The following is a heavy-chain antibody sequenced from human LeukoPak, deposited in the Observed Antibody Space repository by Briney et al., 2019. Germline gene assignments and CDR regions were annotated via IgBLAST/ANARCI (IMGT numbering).Heavy chain of an antibody. J-gene: IGHJ6*03. CDR1: GYTFTSYG. CDR3: ARDEGVPAGRGWIYSGYGYYYYMDV. V-gene: IGHV1-18*01. Sequence: ASVKVSCKASGYTFTSYGISWVRQAPGQGLEWMGWISAYNGNTNYAQKLQGRVTMTTDTSTSTAYMELRSLRSDDTAVYYCARDEGVPAGRGWIYSGYGYYYYMDVWGKGTTVTISS. CDR2: ISAYNGNT. D-gene: IGHD5-12*01.